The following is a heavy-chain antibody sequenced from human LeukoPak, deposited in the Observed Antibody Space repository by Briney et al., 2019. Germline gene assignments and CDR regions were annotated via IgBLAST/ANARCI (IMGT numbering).Heavy chain of an antibody. CDR1: GFTFSSYA. CDR2: ISGSGGST. V-gene: IGHV3-23*01. J-gene: IGHJ4*02. CDR3: ARQIVVVPAAPGGFDY. Sequence: TGGSLRLSCAASGFTFSSYAMSWVRQAPGKGLEWVSAISGSGGSTYYADSVKGRFTISRDNSKNTLYLQMNSLRAEDTAVYYCARQIVVVPAAPGGFDYWGQGTLVTVSS. D-gene: IGHD2-2*01.